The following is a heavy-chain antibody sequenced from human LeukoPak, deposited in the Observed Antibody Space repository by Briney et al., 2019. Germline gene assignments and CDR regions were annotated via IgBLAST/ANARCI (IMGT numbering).Heavy chain of an antibody. V-gene: IGHV4-39*01. CDR2: IYYSGST. CDR1: GGSISSSSYY. D-gene: IGHD5-24*01. CDR3: ARGRNRDGYNWYAFDI. J-gene: IGHJ3*02. Sequence: SETLSLTCTVSGGSISSSSYYWGWIRQPPGKGLEWIGSIYYSGSTYYNPSLKSRVTISVDTSKNQFSLKLSSVTAADTAVYYCARGRNRDGYNWYAFDIWGQGTMVTVSS.